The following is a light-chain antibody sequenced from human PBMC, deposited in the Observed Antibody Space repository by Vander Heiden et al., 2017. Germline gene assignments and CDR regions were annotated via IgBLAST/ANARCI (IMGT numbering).Light chain of an antibody. J-gene: IGLJ2*01. CDR2: QDS. V-gene: IGLV3-1*01. CDR1: KLGDKF. Sequence: SYEVTQPPSVSVSPGQTASITCSGDKLGDKFVCWYQQKSGQSPVLVIYQDSKRPSGIPERFSGSNSGNTATLTISGTQAMDEADYDCQAWDSRNGVVFGGGTKLTVL. CDR3: QAWDSRNGVV.